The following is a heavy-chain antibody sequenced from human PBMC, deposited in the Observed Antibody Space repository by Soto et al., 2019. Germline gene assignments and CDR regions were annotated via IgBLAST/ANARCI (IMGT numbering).Heavy chain of an antibody. CDR1: GFTFSSYG. CDR3: ARVRGYDSSGYPIDY. J-gene: IGHJ4*02. Sequence: QVQLVESGGGVVQPGRSLRLSCAASGFTFSSYGMHWVRQAPGKGLEWVAVIWYDGSNKYYADAVKGRFTISRDNSKNTLYLQMSSMRAEDTAVYYCARVRGYDSSGYPIDYWGQGTLVTVSS. V-gene: IGHV3-33*01. D-gene: IGHD3-22*01. CDR2: IWYDGSNK.